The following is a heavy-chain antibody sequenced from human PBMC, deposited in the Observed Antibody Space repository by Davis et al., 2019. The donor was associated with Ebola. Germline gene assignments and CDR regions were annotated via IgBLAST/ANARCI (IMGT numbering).Heavy chain of an antibody. D-gene: IGHD3-22*01. V-gene: IGHV3-23*01. Sequence: GESLKISCAASGFTFSDYYMSWIRHAPGQGLEWVSAISRCGGSTYYADSVKGRFTISRDTSKNTLYLQMNSLRAEETAVYYCAKGTTMIVVVISDYWGQGTLVTVSS. CDR3: AKGTTMIVVVISDY. J-gene: IGHJ4*02. CDR1: GFTFSDYY. CDR2: ISRCGGST.